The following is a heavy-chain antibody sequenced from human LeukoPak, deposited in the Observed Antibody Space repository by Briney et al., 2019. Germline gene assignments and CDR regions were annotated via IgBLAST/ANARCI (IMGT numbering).Heavy chain of an antibody. CDR2: ISSSSSYI. CDR1: GFTFSSYS. D-gene: IGHD3-10*01. Sequence: GGSLRLSCAASGFTFSSYSVNWVRQAPGKGLEWVSSISSSSSYIYYADSVKGRFTISRDNAKNSLYLQMNSLRAEDTAVYYCARDNLWFRELYYFDYWGQGTLVTVSS. CDR3: ARDNLWFRELYYFDY. V-gene: IGHV3-21*01. J-gene: IGHJ4*02.